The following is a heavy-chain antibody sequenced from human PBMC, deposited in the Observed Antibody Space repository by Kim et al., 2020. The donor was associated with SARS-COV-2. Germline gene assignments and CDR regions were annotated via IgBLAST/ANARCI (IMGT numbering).Heavy chain of an antibody. Sequence: ASVKVSCKASGYTFTSYGISWVRQAPGQGLEWMGWISAYNGNTNYAQKLQGRVTMTTDTSTSTAYMELRSLRSDDTAVYYCAREEYLSVTRGKIYYYYGMDVWGQGTTVTVSS. J-gene: IGHJ6*02. CDR3: AREEYLSVTRGKIYYYYGMDV. V-gene: IGHV1-18*01. D-gene: IGHD4-17*01. CDR2: ISAYNGNT. CDR1: GYTFTSYG.